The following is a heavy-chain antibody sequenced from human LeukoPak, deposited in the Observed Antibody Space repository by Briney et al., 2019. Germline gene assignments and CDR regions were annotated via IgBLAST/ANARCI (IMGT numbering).Heavy chain of an antibody. CDR1: GFSFTSYE. CDR3: ARRYYGVDY. Sequence: GGSLRLSCAASGFSFTSYEMTWVRQAPGQGREGGSFISSSGSGKNYADSVKGRFTISRDNAKNSLYLQMNSLRADDTAVYYFARRYYGVDYWGQGTPVTVSS. V-gene: IGHV3-48*03. D-gene: IGHD4-17*01. CDR2: ISSSGSGK. J-gene: IGHJ4*02.